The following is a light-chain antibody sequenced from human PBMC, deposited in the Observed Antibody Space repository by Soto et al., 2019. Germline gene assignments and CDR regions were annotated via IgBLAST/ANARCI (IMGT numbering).Light chain of an antibody. CDR1: QSISSY. CDR3: QQYSSYLT. J-gene: IGKJ1*01. CDR2: AAS. Sequence: DIQMTQSPSSLSASVGGRVTITCRSSQSISSYLNWYQQKPGKAPKLLIYAASSLQSGVPSKFSGSGSGTEFTLTISSLQPDDFATYYCQQYSSYLTFGQGTKVDIK. V-gene: IGKV1-39*01.